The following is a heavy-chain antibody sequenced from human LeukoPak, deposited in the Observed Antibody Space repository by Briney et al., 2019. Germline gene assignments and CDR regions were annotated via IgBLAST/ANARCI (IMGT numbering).Heavy chain of an antibody. D-gene: IGHD3-22*01. J-gene: IGHJ4*02. CDR1: GGSISSYY. Sequence: SETLSLTCTVSGGSISSYYYYWIRQPAGKGLEWIGLIYTSGNTHYNPSLKSRVTISVDTSKNQFSLKLSSVTAADTAVYYCARDLNDSSGFDYWGQGTLVTVSS. CDR2: IYTSGNT. CDR3: ARDLNDSSGFDY. V-gene: IGHV4-4*07.